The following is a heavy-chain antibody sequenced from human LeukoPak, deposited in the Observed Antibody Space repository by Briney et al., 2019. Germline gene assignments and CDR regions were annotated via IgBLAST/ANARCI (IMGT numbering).Heavy chain of an antibody. V-gene: IGHV1-18*01. CDR2: ISAYNGNT. CDR3: ARDIVPTMGVRRGLIF. D-gene: IGHD5-12*01. Sequence: ASVKVSCKASGYSFNTYGVSWVRQAPGQGLEWMGWISAYNGNTDYAQKLQDRVTMTTDTSTSTAYMELRSLRSDDTAVYYCARDIVPTMGVRRGLIFWGQGTLVTVSS. CDR1: GYSFNTYG. J-gene: IGHJ4*02.